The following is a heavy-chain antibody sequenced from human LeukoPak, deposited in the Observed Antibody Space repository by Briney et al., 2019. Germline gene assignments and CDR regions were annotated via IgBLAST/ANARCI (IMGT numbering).Heavy chain of an antibody. V-gene: IGHV4-31*02. D-gene: IGHD2-8*02. CDR1: AGSISSRDFF. CDR3: TRITGLMRVTFDT. CDR2: IFYSGST. J-gene: IGHJ5*02. Sequence: SQTLSLTCTVSAGSISSRDFFWSWVRQHPGKGLEWIGYIFYSGSTYYNPSLEGRVTMSVDTSKNRFSLTLTSVTAADTAVYYCTRITGLMRVTFDTWGQGTLVTVSS.